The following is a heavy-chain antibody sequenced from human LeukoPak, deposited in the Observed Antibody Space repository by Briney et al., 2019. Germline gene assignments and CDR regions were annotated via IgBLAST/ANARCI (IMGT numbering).Heavy chain of an antibody. CDR2: IYTSGST. CDR3: ARVYPRGPHDYGDYEFDY. J-gene: IGHJ4*02. V-gene: IGHV4-61*02. Sequence: PSETLSLTCTVSGGSISSSSYYWGWIRQPAGKGLEWIGRIYTSGSTNYNPSLKSRVTMSVDTSKNQFSLKLSSVTAADTAVYYCARVYPRGPHDYGDYEFDYWGQGTLVTVSS. CDR1: GGSISSSSYY. D-gene: IGHD4-17*01.